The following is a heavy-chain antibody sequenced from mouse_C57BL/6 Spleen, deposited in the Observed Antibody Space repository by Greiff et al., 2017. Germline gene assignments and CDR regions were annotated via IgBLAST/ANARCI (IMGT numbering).Heavy chain of an antibody. Sequence: DVKLVESEGGLVQPGSSMKLSCTASGFTFSDYYMAWVRQVPEKGLEWVANINYDGSSTYYLDSLKSRFIISRDNAKNILYLQMSSLKSEDTATYYCARDYYARDYWGQGTTLTVSS. J-gene: IGHJ2*01. D-gene: IGHD1-1*01. V-gene: IGHV5-16*01. CDR1: GFTFSDYY. CDR3: ARDYYARDY. CDR2: INYDGSST.